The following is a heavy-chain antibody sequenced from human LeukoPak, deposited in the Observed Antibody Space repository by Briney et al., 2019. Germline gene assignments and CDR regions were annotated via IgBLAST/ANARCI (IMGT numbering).Heavy chain of an antibody. CDR3: ARDSGGDYAYYYGMDV. CDR1: GFTVSSNY. V-gene: IGHV3-53*01. J-gene: IGHJ6*02. D-gene: IGHD4-17*01. CDR2: IYSGGST. Sequence: PGGSLRLSCAASGFTVSSNYMSWVRQAPGKGLEWVSVIYSGGSTYYADSVEGRFTISRDNSKNTLYLQMNSLRAEDTAVYYCARDSGGDYAYYYGMDVWGQGTTVTVSS.